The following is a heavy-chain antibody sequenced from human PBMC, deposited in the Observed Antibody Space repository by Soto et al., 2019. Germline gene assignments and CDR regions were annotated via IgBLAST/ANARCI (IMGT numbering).Heavy chain of an antibody. Sequence: PGGSLRLSCAASGFTFSSYAMSWVRQAPGKGLEWVSGISGSGDSTYYADSVKGRFTISRDNSKNTLYLQMNSLRAGDTAVYYCAKGGSSSQYFQHWGQGTLVTVSS. CDR2: ISGSGDST. J-gene: IGHJ1*01. CDR1: GFTFSSYA. V-gene: IGHV3-23*01. D-gene: IGHD6-6*01. CDR3: AKGGSSSQYFQH.